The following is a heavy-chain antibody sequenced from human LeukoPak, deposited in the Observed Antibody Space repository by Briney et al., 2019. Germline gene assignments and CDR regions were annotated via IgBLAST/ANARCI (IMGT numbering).Heavy chain of an antibody. CDR3: ARHYDILTGHAFDI. Sequence: SETLSLTCAVYGGSFSGYYWGWIRQPPGKGLEWIGSIYYSGSTYYNPSLKSRVTISVDTSKNQFSLKLSSVTAADTAVYYCARHYDILTGHAFDIWGQGTMVTVSS. V-gene: IGHV4-39*01. J-gene: IGHJ3*02. CDR2: IYYSGST. D-gene: IGHD3-9*01. CDR1: GGSFSGYY.